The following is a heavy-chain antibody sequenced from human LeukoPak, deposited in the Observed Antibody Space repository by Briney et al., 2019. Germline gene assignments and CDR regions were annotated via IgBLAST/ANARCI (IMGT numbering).Heavy chain of an antibody. CDR3: ARAGGSGSYPWFDP. D-gene: IGHD3-10*01. V-gene: IGHV4-4*02. CDR1: GGSISSSNW. Sequence: SGTLSLTCAVSGGSISSSNWWSWVRPPPGKGLEWIGEIYHSGSTNYNPSLKRRVTISVDKSKNQFSLKLSSVTAADTAVYYCARAGGSGSYPWFDPWGQGTLVTVSS. CDR2: IYHSGST. J-gene: IGHJ5*02.